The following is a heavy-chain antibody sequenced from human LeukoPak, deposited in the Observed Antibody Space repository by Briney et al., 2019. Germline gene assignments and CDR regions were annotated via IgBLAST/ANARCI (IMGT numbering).Heavy chain of an antibody. J-gene: IGHJ3*02. V-gene: IGHV4-4*07. D-gene: IGHD7-27*01. Sequence: SETLSLTCTVSGGSISSYYWSWIRQPAGKGLEWIGRIYTSGSTNYNPSLKSRVTMSVDTSKNQFSLKLSPLTAANLRFYYCARDQLGDAFDIWGQGTMVTVSS. CDR1: GGSISSYY. CDR3: ARDQLGDAFDI. CDR2: IYTSGST.